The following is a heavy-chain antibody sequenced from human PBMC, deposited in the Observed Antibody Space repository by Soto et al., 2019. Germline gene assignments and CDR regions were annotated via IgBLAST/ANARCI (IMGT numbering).Heavy chain of an antibody. CDR3: ARGPYGDSMYNWFDP. CDR1: GYTFTSYG. J-gene: IGHJ5*02. CDR2: ISAYNGNT. V-gene: IGHV1-18*01. Sequence: ASVKVSCKASGYTFTSYGISWVRQAPGQGLEWMGWISAYNGNTNYAQKLQGRVTMTTDTSTSTAYMELRSLRSDDTAVYYCARGPYGDSMYNWFDPWGQGTLVTVPS. D-gene: IGHD4-17*01.